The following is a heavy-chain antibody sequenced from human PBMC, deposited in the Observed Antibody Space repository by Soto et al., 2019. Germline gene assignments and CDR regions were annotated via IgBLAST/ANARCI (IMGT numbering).Heavy chain of an antibody. V-gene: IGHV3-30*18. D-gene: IGHD1-26*01. CDR1: GFTFSSYG. CDR2: ISYDGSNK. Sequence: GGFLRLSCAASGFTFSSYGMHWVRQAPGKGLEWVAVISYDGSNKYYADSVKGRFTISRDNSKNTLYLQMNSLRAEDTAVYYCAKTLVGALYYFDYWGQGT. J-gene: IGHJ4*02. CDR3: AKTLVGALYYFDY.